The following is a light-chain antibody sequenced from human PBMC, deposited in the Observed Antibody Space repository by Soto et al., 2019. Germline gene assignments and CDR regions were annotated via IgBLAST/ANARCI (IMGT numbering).Light chain of an antibody. CDR2: DAS. Sequence: EVVLTQSPATLSLSPGERATLSCRTSQSVSNYLAWYQQKPGQAPRLLIYDASNRATGIPARFSGSGSGTDFTLTISSLEPEDFAVFYCQHYDSLPITFGQGTRLETK. CDR3: QHYDSLPIT. V-gene: IGKV3-11*01. J-gene: IGKJ5*01. CDR1: QSVSNY.